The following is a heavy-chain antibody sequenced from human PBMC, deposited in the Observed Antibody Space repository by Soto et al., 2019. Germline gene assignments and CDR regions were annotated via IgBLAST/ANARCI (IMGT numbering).Heavy chain of an antibody. V-gene: IGHV3-23*01. CDR3: ASSSKGVMAFDY. J-gene: IGHJ4*02. CDR2: ISGSASST. CDR1: GFTFSKYS. Sequence: EVQLLESGGGLVQPGGSLRLSCAASGFTFSKYSMTWVRQAPGKGLEWVSIISGSASSTYYADSVKGRFSISRDNSKNTLYLQMNSLRAEDTAVYYCASSSKGVMAFDYWGQGTLVTVSS. D-gene: IGHD3-16*01.